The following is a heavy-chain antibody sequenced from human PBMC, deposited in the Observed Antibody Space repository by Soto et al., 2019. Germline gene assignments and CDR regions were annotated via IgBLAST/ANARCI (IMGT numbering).Heavy chain of an antibody. J-gene: IGHJ4*02. D-gene: IGHD2-2*01. CDR1: GLTFSSYA. CDR2: ISGSGIGT. CDR3: ASGGYCTSASCRPTYFDY. Sequence: GGSLRLSCAASGLTFSSYAMSWVRQAPGKGLEWVSAISGSGIGTYYAESVKGRFTISRDKSKNTLYLQMNSLRAEDTALYYCASGGYCTSASCRPTYFDYWGQGIPVTSPQ. V-gene: IGHV3-23*01.